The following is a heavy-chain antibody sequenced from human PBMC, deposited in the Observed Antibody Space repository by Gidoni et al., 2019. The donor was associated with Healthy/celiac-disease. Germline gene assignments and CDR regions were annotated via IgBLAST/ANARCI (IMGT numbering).Heavy chain of an antibody. D-gene: IGHD3-10*01. Sequence: QVQLVLSGAEVKKPGSSVKVSCKASEGTFSSYAISWVRQAPGQGLEWMGGIIPIFGTANYAQKFQGRVTITADESTSTAYMELSSLRSEDTAVYYCARGGRHYYGSGSYLKADYWGQGTLVTVSS. CDR3: ARGGRHYYGSGSYLKADY. CDR1: EGTFSSYA. V-gene: IGHV1-69*01. J-gene: IGHJ4*02. CDR2: IIPIFGTA.